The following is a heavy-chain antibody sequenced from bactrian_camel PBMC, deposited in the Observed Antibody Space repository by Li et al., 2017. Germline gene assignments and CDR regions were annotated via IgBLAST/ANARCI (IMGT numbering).Heavy chain of an antibody. V-gene: IGHV3S53*01. J-gene: IGHJ6*01. CDR2: LAIDGIP. CDR1: GLTASTAC. CDR3: AADRVYYSAYAGVPDYRY. Sequence: HVKLVESGGGSVQTGGSLTLSCLVSGLTASTACLAWFRQAPGKEREGVASLAIDGIPAYGDSVKGRFNISKDNAKNTLYLQMNSLKPEDTAMYYCAADRVYYSAYAGVPDYRYCGQGTQVTVS. D-gene: IGHD4*01.